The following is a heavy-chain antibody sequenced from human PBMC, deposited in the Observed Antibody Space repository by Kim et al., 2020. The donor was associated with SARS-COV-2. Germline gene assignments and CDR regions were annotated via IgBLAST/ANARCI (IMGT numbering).Heavy chain of an antibody. CDR1: GGTFSSYA. D-gene: IGHD3-10*01. V-gene: IGHV1-69*13. Sequence: SVKVSCKASGGTFSSYAISWVRQAPGQGLEWMGGIIPIFGTANYAQKFQGRVTITADESTSTAYMELSSLRSEDTAVYYCARGRGFLRFGELLYGMDVWGQGTTVTVSS. CDR2: IIPIFGTA. CDR3: ARGRGFLRFGELLYGMDV. J-gene: IGHJ6*02.